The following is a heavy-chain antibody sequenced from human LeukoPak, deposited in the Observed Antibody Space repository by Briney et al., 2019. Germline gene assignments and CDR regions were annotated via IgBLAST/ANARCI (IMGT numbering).Heavy chain of an antibody. CDR3: AGQVDTSTNVYDY. J-gene: IGHJ4*02. Sequence: PSETLSLTCTVSGGSISSYYWSWIRQPPGKGLEWIGYIYYSGSTNYNPSLKSRVTISVDTSKNQFSLKLSSVTAADTAVYYCAGQVDTSTNVYDYWGQGILVTVSS. V-gene: IGHV4-59*08. D-gene: IGHD5-18*01. CDR2: IYYSGST. CDR1: GGSISSYY.